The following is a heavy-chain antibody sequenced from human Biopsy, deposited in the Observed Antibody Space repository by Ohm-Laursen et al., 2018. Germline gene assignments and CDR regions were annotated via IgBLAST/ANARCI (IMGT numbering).Heavy chain of an antibody. CDR3: ARGMRTTGWPYFDY. Sequence: PSDTLSLTCTVSGVSISVDGYYWAWIRQLPGKGLDWIGYIYHSGTTYYNPSLKSRLTMSVDTSKNEFSLRLNSVTAADTAVYYCARGMRTTGWPYFDYWGQGILVTVSS. CDR2: IYHSGTT. V-gene: IGHV4-31*03. D-gene: IGHD2/OR15-2a*01. CDR1: GVSISVDGYY. J-gene: IGHJ4*02.